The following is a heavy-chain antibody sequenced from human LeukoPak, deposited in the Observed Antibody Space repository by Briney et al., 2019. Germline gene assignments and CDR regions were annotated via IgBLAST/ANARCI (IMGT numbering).Heavy chain of an antibody. CDR1: GFTFSSYW. CDR3: ARDYYENIAHSHMLPF. CDR2: IKQDGGES. D-gene: IGHD1-26*01. V-gene: IGHV3-7*03. Sequence: GGSLRLSCAASGFTFSSYWMTWVRQAPGKGLEWVANIKQDGGESYYVDSVKGRFTISRENAKNSLYLQMNNLRAEDTAVYYCARDYYENIAHSHMLPFWGQGTLVTVSS. J-gene: IGHJ4*02.